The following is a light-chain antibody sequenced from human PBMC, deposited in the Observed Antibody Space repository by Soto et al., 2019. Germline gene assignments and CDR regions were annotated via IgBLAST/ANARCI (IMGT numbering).Light chain of an antibody. Sequence: QSVLAQPASVSGSPGQSITICCPGTSCNSCSYNRVSLDQQHPRKAPKPIIYEVTDRPSRHSNRFSGSKSGNTASLTISGLQAEDEAEYYCSSYTNINTGACVFGTGTKVTVL. CDR2: EVT. CDR1: SCNSCSYNR. V-gene: IGLV2-14*01. CDR3: SSYTNINTGACV. J-gene: IGLJ1*01.